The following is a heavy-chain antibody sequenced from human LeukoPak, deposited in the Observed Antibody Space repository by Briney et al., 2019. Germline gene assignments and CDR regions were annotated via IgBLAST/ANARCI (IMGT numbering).Heavy chain of an antibody. CDR2: INRSGST. D-gene: IGHD3-3*01. V-gene: IGHV4-34*01. J-gene: IGHJ5*02. CDR3: ARVPRSSHYDFWSGYSQYNWFDP. CDR1: GGSFSGYY. Sequence: PSETLSLTCAVYGGSFSGYYWSWIRQPPGKGLEWIGEINRSGSTNYNPSLKSRVTISVDTSKNQFSLKLSSVTAADTAVYYCARVPRSSHYDFWSGYSQYNWFDPWGQGTLVTVSS.